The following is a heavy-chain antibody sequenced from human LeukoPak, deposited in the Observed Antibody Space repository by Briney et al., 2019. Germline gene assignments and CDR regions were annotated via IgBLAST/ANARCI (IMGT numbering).Heavy chain of an antibody. CDR3: ARIDCGSTSCSS. Sequence: SVKVSCKASGGTFSSYAISWVRQAPGQGLEWMGGIIPIFGTANYAQKFQGRVTITADESTSTAYMELSSLRSEDTAVYYCARIDCGSTSCSSWGQGTLVTVSS. CDR1: GGTFSSYA. V-gene: IGHV1-69*13. CDR2: IIPIFGTA. D-gene: IGHD2-2*01. J-gene: IGHJ4*02.